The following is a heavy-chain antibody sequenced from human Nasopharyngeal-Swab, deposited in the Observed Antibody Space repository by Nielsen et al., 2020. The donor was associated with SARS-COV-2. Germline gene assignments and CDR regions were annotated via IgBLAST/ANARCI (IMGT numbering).Heavy chain of an antibody. CDR2: INAGNGNT. D-gene: IGHD3-10*01. Sequence: ASVKVSCKASGYTFTSYAMHWVRQAPGQRLEWMGWINAGNGNTKYSQKFQGRVTITRDTSASTAYMELSSLRSEDTAVYYCARDPVWFGELTSYYYYGMDVWGQRTTVTVSS. J-gene: IGHJ6*02. CDR3: ARDPVWFGELTSYYYYGMDV. CDR1: GYTFTSYA. V-gene: IGHV1-3*01.